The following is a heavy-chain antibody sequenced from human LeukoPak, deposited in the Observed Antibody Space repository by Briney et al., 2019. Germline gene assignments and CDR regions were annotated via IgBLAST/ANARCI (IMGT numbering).Heavy chain of an antibody. D-gene: IGHD6-19*01. V-gene: IGHV1-69*04. Sequence: GASVKVSCKTSGGTFNTYPISWVRQAPGQGLEWMGRIIPILDMTNYAQKFRGRVTVTADKSTNTTYMELTSLRSDDTAVYYCARESDSSGWKGDASDIWGQGTIVTVSS. CDR3: ARESDSSGWKGDASDI. CDR2: IIPILDMT. CDR1: GGTFNTYP. J-gene: IGHJ3*02.